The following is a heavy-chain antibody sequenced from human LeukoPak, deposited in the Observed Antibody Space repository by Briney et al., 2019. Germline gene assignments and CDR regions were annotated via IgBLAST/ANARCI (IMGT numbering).Heavy chain of an antibody. CDR1: GFTFSTFA. Sequence: PGGSLRLSCAASGFTFSTFAMTWVRQAPGKGLEWVSTISSGDNTYYPDSVKDRFIISRDSSKNTLYLQMNRLRAEDTAVYYCAQDPRRDYESDYWGQGTLVTVSS. D-gene: IGHD4-17*01. CDR2: ISSGDNT. J-gene: IGHJ4*02. V-gene: IGHV3-23*01. CDR3: AQDPRRDYESDY.